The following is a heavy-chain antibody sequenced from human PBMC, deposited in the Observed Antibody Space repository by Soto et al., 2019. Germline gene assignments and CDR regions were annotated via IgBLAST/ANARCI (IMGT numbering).Heavy chain of an antibody. CDR2: IYHTGST. CDR1: GVTFSSDAYY. D-gene: IGHD3-16*02. V-gene: IGHV4-31*03. J-gene: IGHJ4*02. CDR3: ARYRFSGTRWSKFDY. Sequence: TLSLTCTVSGVTFSSDAYYWSWIRQHPGRGLEWIGNIYHTGSTYYSPSLKSRVVISLDTSKNQFSLRLTSVTAADTAVYFCARYRFSGTRWSKFDYWGQGTLVTVSS.